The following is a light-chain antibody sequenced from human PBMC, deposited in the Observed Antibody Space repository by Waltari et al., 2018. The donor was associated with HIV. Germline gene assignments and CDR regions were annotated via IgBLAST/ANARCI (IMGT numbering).Light chain of an antibody. J-gene: IGKJ1*01. CDR1: QSISSW. V-gene: IGKV1-5*03. CDR3: QQYNSYSTWT. Sequence: DIQMTQSPSTLSASVGDRVTITCRASQSISSWLAWYQQKPGKATKLLIYKASSLESGVPSRFSGSGSGTEFTLTISSLQPDDFATYYCQQYNSYSTWTFGQGP. CDR2: KAS.